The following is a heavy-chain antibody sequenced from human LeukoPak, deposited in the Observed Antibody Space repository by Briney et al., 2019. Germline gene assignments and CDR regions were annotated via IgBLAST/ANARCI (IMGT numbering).Heavy chain of an antibody. CDR3: ARSLWFGELLSP. V-gene: IGHV1-69*13. CDR2: IIPIFGTA. D-gene: IGHD3-10*01. Sequence: ASVKVSCKASGGTFSSYAISWVRQAPGQGLEWMGGIIPIFGTANYAQKFQGRVTITADESASTAYMELSSLRSEDTAVYYCARSLWFGELLSPWGQGTLVTVSS. J-gene: IGHJ5*02. CDR1: GGTFSSYA.